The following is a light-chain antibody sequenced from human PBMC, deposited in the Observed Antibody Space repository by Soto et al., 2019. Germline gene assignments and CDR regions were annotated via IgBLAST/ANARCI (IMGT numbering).Light chain of an antibody. V-gene: IGLV2-14*01. Sequence: QSALTQPASVSGSRGQSITISCTGTSSDVGGYNYVSWYQQHPGKAPKLMIYEVSNRPSGVSNRFSGSKSGNTASLTISGLQAEDEADYYCNSYTSSSTVVFGGGTQLTVL. CDR2: EVS. CDR1: SSDVGGYNY. J-gene: IGLJ2*01. CDR3: NSYTSSSTVV.